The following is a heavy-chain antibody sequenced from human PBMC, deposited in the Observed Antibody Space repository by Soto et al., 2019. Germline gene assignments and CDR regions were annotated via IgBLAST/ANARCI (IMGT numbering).Heavy chain of an antibody. CDR2: ISYDGSNK. D-gene: IGHD2-21*02. Sequence: PGGSLRLSCAASGFTFSSYGMHWVRRARGKGLEWVAVISYDGSNKYYADSVKGRFTISRDNSKNTLYLQMNSLRAEDTAVYYCAKEKGSWSIVVVTAIRYYYYGMDVWGQGTTVTVSS. CDR1: GFTFSSYG. CDR3: AKEKGSWSIVVVTAIRYYYYGMDV. J-gene: IGHJ6*02. V-gene: IGHV3-30*18.